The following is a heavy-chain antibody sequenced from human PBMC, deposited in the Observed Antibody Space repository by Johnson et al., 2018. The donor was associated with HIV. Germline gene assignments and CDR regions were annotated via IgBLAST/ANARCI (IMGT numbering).Heavy chain of an antibody. J-gene: IGHJ3*02. CDR2: INSDGSTT. CDR1: GFTFSSYW. CDR3: AKDGAAAGTVGADAFDI. V-gene: IGHV3-74*01. D-gene: IGHD6-13*01. Sequence: EVQLVESGGGLVQPGGSLRLSCAASGFTFSSYWMHWVRQAPGKGLVWVSRINSDGSTTSYADSVKVRFTISRDNAKNTLYLQMNSLRAEDTAVYYCAKDGAAAGTVGADAFDIWGQGTMVTVSS.